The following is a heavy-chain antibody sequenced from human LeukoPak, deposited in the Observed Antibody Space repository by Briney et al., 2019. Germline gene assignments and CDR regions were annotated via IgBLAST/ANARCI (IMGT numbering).Heavy chain of an antibody. D-gene: IGHD7-27*01. V-gene: IGHV3-48*02. CDR2: ISSSSGAI. J-gene: IGHJ4*02. Sequence: GGSLRLSCAASGFTFSSYSMNWVRQAPGKGLDRVSYISSSSGAISYADSMKGRFTISRDNAKNSLYLQMNSLRDEDAAVYYCARGENWAFDYWGQGTLVTVSS. CDR3: ARGENWAFDY. CDR1: GFTFSSYS.